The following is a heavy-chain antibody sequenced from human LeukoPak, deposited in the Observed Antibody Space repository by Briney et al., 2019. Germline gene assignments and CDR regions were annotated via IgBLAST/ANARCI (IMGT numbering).Heavy chain of an antibody. V-gene: IGHV4-31*03. D-gene: IGHD1-1*01. CDR1: GGSISSGGYY. CDR3: AREKQTGWSDY. CDR2: IYYSGST. Sequence: SETLSLTCTVSGGSISSGGYYWSWIRQHPGKGLEWIGYIYYSGSTYYNPSLRSRVTISVDTSKNQFSLKLSSVTAADTAVYYCAREKQTGWSDYWGQGTLVTVSS. J-gene: IGHJ4*02.